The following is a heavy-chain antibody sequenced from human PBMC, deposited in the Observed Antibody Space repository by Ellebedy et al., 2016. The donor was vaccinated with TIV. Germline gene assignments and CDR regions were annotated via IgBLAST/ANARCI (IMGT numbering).Heavy chain of an antibody. D-gene: IGHD3-3*01. CDR2: FDPRSGAT. J-gene: IGHJ5*01. Sequence: ASVKVSCKASGGIFNSNAISWVRQAPGQGLEWMGWFDPRSGATNYAQKFRGRVTMTRDTSIHTAYMELSGLRSDDTALYYCTSFIFGEVIDSWGQGTLVTVSS. CDR1: GGIFNSNA. V-gene: IGHV1-2*02. CDR3: TSFIFGEVIDS.